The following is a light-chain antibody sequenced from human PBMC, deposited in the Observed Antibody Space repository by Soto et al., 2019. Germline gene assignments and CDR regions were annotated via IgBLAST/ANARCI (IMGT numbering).Light chain of an antibody. CDR2: KAS. CDR1: QSISSW. V-gene: IGKV1-5*03. CDR3: QQYKSYPWT. J-gene: IGKJ1*01. Sequence: DNHMTQSPSTLSASVGDRVTITCRASQSISSWLAWYQQKPGKAPNLLIYKASSLRSGVPSRFSGSGSGTEFTLTISSLQPDDSATYYRQQYKSYPWTFGQGTKVEIK.